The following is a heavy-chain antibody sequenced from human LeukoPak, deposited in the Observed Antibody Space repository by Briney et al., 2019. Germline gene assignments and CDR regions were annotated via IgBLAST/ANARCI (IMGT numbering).Heavy chain of an antibody. Sequence: GSLRLSCAASGFTFSSYSMNWVRQAPGKGLEWVSSISSSSSYIYYADSVKGRFTISRDNAKNSLYLQMNSLRAEDTAVYYCARALLLGYCSGGSCYGASGAFDIWGQGTMVTVSS. D-gene: IGHD2-15*01. CDR2: ISSSSSYI. J-gene: IGHJ3*02. V-gene: IGHV3-21*01. CDR1: GFTFSSYS. CDR3: ARALLLGYCSGGSCYGASGAFDI.